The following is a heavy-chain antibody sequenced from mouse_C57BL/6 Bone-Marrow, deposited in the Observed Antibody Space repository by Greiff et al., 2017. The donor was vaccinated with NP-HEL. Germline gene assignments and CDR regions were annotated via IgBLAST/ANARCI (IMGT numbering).Heavy chain of an antibody. V-gene: IGHV2-9*01. CDR1: GFSLTSYG. D-gene: IGHD2-5*01. CDR3: ATTYYSNYGFAY. CDR2: IWGGGCT. Sequence: QVQLKESGPGLVAPSQSLSITCTVSGFSLTSYGVDWVRQPPGKGLEWLGVIWGGGCTNYNSALMSRLSISKDNSKSQVCLKMNRQQTDDTAMYYCATTYYSNYGFAYWGQGTLVTVSA. J-gene: IGHJ3*01.